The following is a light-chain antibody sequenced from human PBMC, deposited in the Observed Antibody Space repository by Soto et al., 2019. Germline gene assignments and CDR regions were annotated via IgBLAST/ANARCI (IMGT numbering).Light chain of an antibody. V-gene: IGLV2-14*01. CDR3: SSYTSSSTLYV. J-gene: IGLJ1*01. CDR1: SSDVGGYNY. CDR2: DVS. Sequence: QSALTQPASVSGSPGQSITISCTGTSSDVGGYNYVSWYQQHPGKAPKLMIYDVSNRPSGVSNRFSGSKSGNTASLTISGLHAADEADYYCSSYTSSSTLYVFGTGTKATVL.